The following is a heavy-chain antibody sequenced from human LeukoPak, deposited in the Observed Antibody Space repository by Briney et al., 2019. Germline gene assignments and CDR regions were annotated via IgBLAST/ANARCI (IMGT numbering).Heavy chain of an antibody. CDR1: GYTFTGYY. CDR2: INPNSGGT. CDR3: ARHARYYGSGRGPLNWFDP. Sequence: ASVKVSCKASGYTFTGYYMHWVRQAPGQGLEWMGWINPNSGGTNYAQKFQGRVTMTRDTSISTAYMELSRLRSDDTAVYYCARHARYYGSGRGPLNWFDPWGQGTLVTVSS. D-gene: IGHD3-10*01. J-gene: IGHJ5*02. V-gene: IGHV1-2*02.